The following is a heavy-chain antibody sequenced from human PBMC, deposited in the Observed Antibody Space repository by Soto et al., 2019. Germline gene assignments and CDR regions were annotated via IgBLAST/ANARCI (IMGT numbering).Heavy chain of an antibody. V-gene: IGHV1-18*01. Sequence: QVQLVQSGAELRKPGASVKVSCKASGYSFSSYGINWVRQAPGQGLEWMGWINTYNVNRNYAQKFEDRVTMTTDTSTNTVYTELRSLKSDDTAIYYCARDRLRGYDSSGFYSWGQGTLVTVSS. J-gene: IGHJ4*02. CDR2: INTYNVNR. D-gene: IGHD3-22*01. CDR3: ARDRLRGYDSSGFYS. CDR1: GYSFSSYG.